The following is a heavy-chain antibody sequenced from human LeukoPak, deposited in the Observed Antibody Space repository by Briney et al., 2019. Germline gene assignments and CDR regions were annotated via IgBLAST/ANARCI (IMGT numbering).Heavy chain of an antibody. Sequence: PSQTLSLTCTVSGGSISSGSYYWSWIRQPAGKGLEWIGRIYTSGSTNYNPSLKSRVTISVDTSKNQFSLKLSSVTAADTAVYYCARDGGSGWYHYFDYWGEGTLVTVSS. CDR1: GGSISSGSYY. D-gene: IGHD6-19*01. CDR2: IYTSGST. V-gene: IGHV4-61*02. J-gene: IGHJ4*02. CDR3: ARDGGSGWYHYFDY.